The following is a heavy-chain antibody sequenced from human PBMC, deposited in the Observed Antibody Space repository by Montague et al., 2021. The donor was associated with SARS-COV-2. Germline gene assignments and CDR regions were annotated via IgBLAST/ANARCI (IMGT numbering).Heavy chain of an antibody. J-gene: IGHJ4*02. V-gene: IGHV4-59*08. CDR1: GGSISSYY. D-gene: IGHD3-9*01. CDR2: IYYSGST. CDR3: VRHALGYFDWLNEGYFDY. Sequence: SETRSLTCTVSGGSISSYYWSWIRQPPGKGLEWIGYIYYSGSTNCNPSLKSRVTISIDTSKNQFSLKLSSVTAADTAVYYCVRHALGYFDWLNEGYFDYWGQGTLVTVSS.